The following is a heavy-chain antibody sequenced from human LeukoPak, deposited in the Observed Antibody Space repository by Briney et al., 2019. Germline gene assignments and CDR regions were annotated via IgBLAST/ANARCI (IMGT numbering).Heavy chain of an antibody. CDR1: GYTFTGYV. V-gene: IGHV1-18*01. CDR2: ISPYNANT. D-gene: IGHD2-21*01. CDR3: ARDRQCGY. J-gene: IGHJ4*02. Sequence: SVKVSCKASGYTFTGYVISWVRQAAGQVLEWMGWISPYNANTNYPPKLQGRLTMTTDTSTSTAYMELRSMRSDDTAVYCCARDRQCGYWGQGTLVTVYS.